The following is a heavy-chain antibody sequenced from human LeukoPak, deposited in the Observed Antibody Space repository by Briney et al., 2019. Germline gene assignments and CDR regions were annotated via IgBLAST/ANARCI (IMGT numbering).Heavy chain of an antibody. V-gene: IGHV3-30-3*01. D-gene: IGHD3-3*01. Sequence: LPGGSLRLSCAASGFTFSSYAMSWVRQAPGKGLEWVAVISYDGRNKYYADSVKGRFTISRDNSKNTLYLQMNSLRAEDTAVYYCARDLFWSGYYCLEYNWFDPWGQGTLVTVSS. J-gene: IGHJ5*02. CDR1: GFTFSSYA. CDR3: ARDLFWSGYYCLEYNWFDP. CDR2: ISYDGRNK.